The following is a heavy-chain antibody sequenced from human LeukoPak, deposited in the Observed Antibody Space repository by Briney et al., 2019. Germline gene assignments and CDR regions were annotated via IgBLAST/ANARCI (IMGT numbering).Heavy chain of an antibody. CDR2: IYYSGST. Sequence: SETLSLTCTVSGGSISSYYWTWIRQPPGKGLEWIGYIYYSGSTNYNPSLKSRVTISVDTSKNQFSLKLSSVTAADTAVYYCARINMVRGVIITHFDYWGQGTLVTVSS. D-gene: IGHD3-10*01. CDR3: ARINMVRGVIITHFDY. CDR1: GGSISSYY. J-gene: IGHJ4*02. V-gene: IGHV4-59*01.